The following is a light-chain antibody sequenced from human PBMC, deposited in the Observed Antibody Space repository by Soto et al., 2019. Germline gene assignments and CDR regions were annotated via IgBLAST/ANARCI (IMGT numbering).Light chain of an antibody. CDR2: AAS. CDR1: QSISSY. J-gene: IGKJ5*01. CDR3: QQSYSTPPIT. V-gene: IGKV1-39*01. Sequence: DIQMTQSPSSLSASVGDRVTITSRASQSISSYLNWYQQKPGKATKLLIYAASSLQSGVPSRFSGSGSGTDFALTLRSLQPEDFANYYCQQSYSTPPITFGQGTRLEIK.